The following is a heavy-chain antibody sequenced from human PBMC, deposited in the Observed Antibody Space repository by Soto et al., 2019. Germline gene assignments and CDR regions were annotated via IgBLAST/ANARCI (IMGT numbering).Heavy chain of an antibody. CDR3: ARDQYIGSYYGMDV. CDR1: GFTFSSYA. D-gene: IGHD5-12*01. J-gene: IGHJ6*02. Sequence: PGGSLRLSCAASGFTFSSYAMHWVRQAPGKGLEWVAVISYDGSNKYYADSVKGRFTISRDNSKNTLYLQMNSLRAEDTAVYYCARDQYIGSYYGMDVWGQGTTVTVSS. V-gene: IGHV3-30-3*01. CDR2: ISYDGSNK.